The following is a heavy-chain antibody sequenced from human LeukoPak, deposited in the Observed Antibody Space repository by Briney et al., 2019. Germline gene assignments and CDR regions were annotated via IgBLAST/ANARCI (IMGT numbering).Heavy chain of an antibody. CDR2: IYYGGST. D-gene: IGHD6-19*01. CDR3: ATALLASSGYYRDYYYYMDV. J-gene: IGHJ6*03. CDR1: GYSITSGYY. Sequence: SETLSLTCSVSGYSITSGYYWGWIRQPPGKGLEWIGSIYYGGSTYYNPSLKSRVTISVDTSKNQFSLKLSSVTAADPAVYYCATALLASSGYYRDYYYYMDVWGKGTTVAVSS. V-gene: IGHV4-38-2*02.